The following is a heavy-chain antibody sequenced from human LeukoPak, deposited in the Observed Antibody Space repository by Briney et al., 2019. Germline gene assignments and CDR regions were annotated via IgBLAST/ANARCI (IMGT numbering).Heavy chain of an antibody. D-gene: IGHD6-19*01. CDR2: ISGSGDTT. CDR3: AKRTSRLRIEVADFNP. J-gene: IGHJ5*02. V-gene: IGHV3-23*01. CDR1: GFTFSSYA. Sequence: GGSLRLSCAASGFTFSSYAMSWVRQAPGKGLEWVSTISGSGDTTYYADSVKGRFTMSRDNSKNRLYLQMSSLRAEDTALYYCAKRTSRLRIEVADFNPWGQGTLLTVSS.